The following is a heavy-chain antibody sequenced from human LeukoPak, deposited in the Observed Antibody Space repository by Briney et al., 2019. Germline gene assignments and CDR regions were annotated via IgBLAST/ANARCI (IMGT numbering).Heavy chain of an antibody. CDR3: AKGSYYDSSGSFYFDY. CDR1: GFTFSTYT. J-gene: IGHJ4*02. D-gene: IGHD3-22*01. CDR2: ISGSGDNT. Sequence: GGSLRLSCAASGFTFSTYTMYWVRHPPGKGLEWVSGISGSGDNTYYADSVKGRFTISRDNSKNTLYVQVNSLGTEDTAAYYCAKGSYYDSSGSFYFDYWGQGTLVTVSS. V-gene: IGHV3-23*01.